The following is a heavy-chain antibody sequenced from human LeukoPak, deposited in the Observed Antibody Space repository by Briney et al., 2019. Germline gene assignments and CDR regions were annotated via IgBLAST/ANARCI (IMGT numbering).Heavy chain of an antibody. CDR2: IYHSGST. CDR1: GGSISSSSYY. J-gene: IGHJ6*03. V-gene: IGHV4-39*07. D-gene: IGHD5-18*01. CDR3: ARDRYSRRGYYMDV. Sequence: SETLSLTCTVSGGSISSSSYYWGWIRQPPGKGLEWIGSIYHSGSTYYNPSLKSRVTISVDTSKNQFSLKLSSVTAADTAVYYCARDRYSRRGYYMDVWGKGTTVTVSS.